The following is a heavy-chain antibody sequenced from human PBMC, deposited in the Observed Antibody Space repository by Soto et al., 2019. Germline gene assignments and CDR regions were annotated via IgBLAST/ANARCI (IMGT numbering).Heavy chain of an antibody. J-gene: IGHJ4*01. V-gene: IGHV3-33*03. CDR2: IWYDGSNE. CDR3: VSRIPSWVFDY. D-gene: IGHD2-21*01. Sequence: GGSLRLSCAASGFIFSNFGMHWVRQAPGKGLEWVAVIWYDGSNEYYADSVKGRFTISKDNSENTLYLQMNSLRDEDTGVYFCVSRIPSWVFDYWGLGTLVTVSS. CDR1: GFIFSNFG.